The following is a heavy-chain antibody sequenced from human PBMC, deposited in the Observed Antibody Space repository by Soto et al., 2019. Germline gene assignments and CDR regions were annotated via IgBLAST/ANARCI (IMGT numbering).Heavy chain of an antibody. CDR3: AKDSWAIFGVPAGEYYAMDV. CDR2: ISGSGGTT. CDR1: EFNFENYA. V-gene: IGHV3-23*01. Sequence: AESLILSYVSSEFNFENYAVSWVRQAPGKGLEWVSAISGSGGTTYYSDSVKGRFTISRDNSKNTVYLQMNDLRVEDAAEYFCAKDSWAIFGVPAGEYYAMDVWGQGTTVTVSS. J-gene: IGHJ6*02. D-gene: IGHD3-3*01.